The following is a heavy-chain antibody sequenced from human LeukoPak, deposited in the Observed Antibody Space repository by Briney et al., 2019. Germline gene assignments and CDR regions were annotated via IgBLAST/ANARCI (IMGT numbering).Heavy chain of an antibody. CDR1: GFTFDDYG. D-gene: IGHD3-10*01. J-gene: IGHJ4*02. V-gene: IGHV3-20*04. Sequence: PGGSLRLSCAASGFTFDDYGMSWVRQAPGKGLEWVSGINWNCGSTGYADSVNGRFTISRDNAKNSLYLQMNSLRAEDTALYYCARDKVRGVIDDWGQGTLVTVSS. CDR2: INWNCGST. CDR3: ARDKVRGVIDD.